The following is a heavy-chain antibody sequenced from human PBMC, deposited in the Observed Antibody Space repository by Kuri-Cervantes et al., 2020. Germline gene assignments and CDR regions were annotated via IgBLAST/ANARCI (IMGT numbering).Heavy chain of an antibody. CDR2: ISYDGSNK. Sequence: GESLKISCAASGFTFSSYGMHWVRQAPGKGLEWVAVISYDGSNKYYADSVKGRFTISRDNSKNTLYLQMNSLRAEDTAVYYCAEEVWYSGSSYAFDIWGQGTMVTVSS. D-gene: IGHD1-26*01. CDR3: AEEVWYSGSSYAFDI. J-gene: IGHJ3*02. CDR1: GFTFSSYG. V-gene: IGHV3-30*18.